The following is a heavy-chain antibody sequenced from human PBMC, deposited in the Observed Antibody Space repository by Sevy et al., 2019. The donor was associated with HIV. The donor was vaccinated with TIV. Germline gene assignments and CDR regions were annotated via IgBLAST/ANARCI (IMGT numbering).Heavy chain of an antibody. CDR1: GYTFTSYG. CDR3: AGDWGCSGGSCYSAFDY. D-gene: IGHD2-15*01. CDR2: ISSYNGNT. V-gene: IGHV1-18*01. Sequence: ASVKASCKASGYTFTSYGIRWVRQAPGQGLEWLGWISSYNGNTNYAQKLQGRVTMTTDTSTSTAYMELRSLRSDDTAVYYCAGDWGCSGGSCYSAFDYWGQGTLVTVSS. J-gene: IGHJ4*02.